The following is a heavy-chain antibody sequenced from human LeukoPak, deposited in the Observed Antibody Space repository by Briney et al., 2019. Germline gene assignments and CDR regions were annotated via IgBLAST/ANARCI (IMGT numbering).Heavy chain of an antibody. CDR2: IYYSGST. CDR3: ARLGSAAGGSRYFDY. V-gene: IGHV4-39*01. D-gene: IGHD6-13*01. Sequence: SETLSLTCTVSGGSISSSSYYWGWIRQPPGKGLEWIGSIYYSGSTYYNPSLRSRVTISVDTSKNQFSLKLNSVTAADTAVYYCARLGSAAGGSRYFDYWGQEPWSPSPQ. CDR1: GGSISSSSYY. J-gene: IGHJ4*01.